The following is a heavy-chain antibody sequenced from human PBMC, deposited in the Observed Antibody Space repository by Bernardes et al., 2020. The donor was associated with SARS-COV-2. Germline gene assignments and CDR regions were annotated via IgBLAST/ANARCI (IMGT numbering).Heavy chain of an antibody. V-gene: IGHV1-69*13. D-gene: IGHD3-22*01. CDR2: IIPLYDRT. CDR1: VGLFFNHA. Sequence: SVNVSCKASVGLFFNHAFGWVRQVPGQGLEWVGGIIPLYDRTSYAQKLQGRVTITADESTSTAYMALNSLKSEDTAIYYCARFNFDSSSRAREFDFWGQGTLVTVFS. CDR3: ARFNFDSSSRAREFDF. J-gene: IGHJ4*02.